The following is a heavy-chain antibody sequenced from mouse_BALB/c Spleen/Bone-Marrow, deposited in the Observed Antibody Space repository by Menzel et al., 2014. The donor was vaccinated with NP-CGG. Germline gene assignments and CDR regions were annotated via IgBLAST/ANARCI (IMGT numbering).Heavy chain of an antibody. D-gene: IGHD2-10*02. V-gene: IGHV2-6*02. CDR1: GFSLTNYG. J-gene: IGHJ4*01. CDR3: ARNPYGNYAVDY. CDR2: IWSDGNT. Sequence: VKLVESGPGLVAPSQSLSITCTVSGFSLTNYGVHWVRQPPGKGLEWLVVIWSDGNTTYNSALKSRLSISKDNSKSQVFLKMNSLQTDDTAMYYCARNPYGNYAVDYWGQGTSVTVSP.